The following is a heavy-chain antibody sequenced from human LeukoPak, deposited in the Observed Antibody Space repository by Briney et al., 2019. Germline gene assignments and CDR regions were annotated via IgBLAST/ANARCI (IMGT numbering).Heavy chain of an antibody. CDR2: IKQDGSEK. CDR3: ARSGSGYFGY. CDR1: GITLSVYW. V-gene: IGHV3-7*01. Sequence: PGGSLRLSCAASGITLSVYWMSWVRQAPGKGLEWVANIKQDGSEKYYRDSVQGRFTISRDSAKSSLYLQMNSLRAEDTAVYYCARSGSGYFGYWGQGSLVTVSS. J-gene: IGHJ4*02.